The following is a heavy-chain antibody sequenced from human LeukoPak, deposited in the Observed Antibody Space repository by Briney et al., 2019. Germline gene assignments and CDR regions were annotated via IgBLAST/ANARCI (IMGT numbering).Heavy chain of an antibody. D-gene: IGHD1-14*01. CDR3: ARQRGSSPGSYYYYYGLDV. V-gene: IGHV4-59*08. Sequence: SETLSLTCTVSGGSISSYYWSWIRQPPGKGLEWIGHIYYSGSTSYNPSLKSRVSISIDTSKNQFSLKLSSVTAADTALYYCARQRGSSPGSYYYYYGLDVWGQGTTVTVSS. CDR1: GGSISSYY. CDR2: IYYSGST. J-gene: IGHJ6*02.